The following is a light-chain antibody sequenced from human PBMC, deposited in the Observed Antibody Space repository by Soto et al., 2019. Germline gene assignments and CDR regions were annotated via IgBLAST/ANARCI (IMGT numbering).Light chain of an antibody. V-gene: IGKV3-20*01. Sequence: EIVLTQSPGTLSLSPGERATLSCRASQTIGSSYLAWYQQKPGQAPRLLIYGASSRATGIPDRFSASGSGTAFTLTISRLEPEDFAVYYCQQYGSSPMYTFGQGTKLEIK. CDR1: QTIGSSY. CDR2: GAS. CDR3: QQYGSSPMYT. J-gene: IGKJ2*01.